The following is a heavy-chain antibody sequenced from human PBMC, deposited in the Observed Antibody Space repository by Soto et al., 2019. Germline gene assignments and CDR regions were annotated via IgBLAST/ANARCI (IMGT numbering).Heavy chain of an antibody. Sequence: SETLSLTCAVSGGAISSGGYSWSWIRQPPGKGLEWIGYIYHSGSTYYNPSLKSRVTISVDRSKNQFSLKLSSVTAADTAVYYCARGITTLDYWGQGTLVSVSS. J-gene: IGHJ4*02. D-gene: IGHD3-3*01. CDR2: IYHSGST. V-gene: IGHV4-30-2*01. CDR1: GGAISSGGYS. CDR3: ARGITTLDY.